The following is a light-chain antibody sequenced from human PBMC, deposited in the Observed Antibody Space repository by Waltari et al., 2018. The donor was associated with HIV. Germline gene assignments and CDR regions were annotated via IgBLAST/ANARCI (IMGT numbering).Light chain of an antibody. J-gene: IGKJ3*01. V-gene: IGKV3-20*01. CDR1: QSVSSNY. CDR2: GTS. Sequence: EIVLTQSPGTLSLSPGERATLSCGASQSVSSNYLAWYQQKPGQAPRLLIYGTSSRSTGIPDRFSGRGSGTDFTLTISRLEPEDFAVYYCQQYGSSPFTFGPGTKVDIK. CDR3: QQYGSSPFT.